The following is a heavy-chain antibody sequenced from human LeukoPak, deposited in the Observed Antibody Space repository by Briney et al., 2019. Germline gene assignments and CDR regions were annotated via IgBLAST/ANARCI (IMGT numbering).Heavy chain of an antibody. Sequence: GGSLRLSCAVSGFTFSSYAMSWVRQAPGKGLEWVSAFSGSGGSTYYADSVKGRFTISRDNSKNTLYLQMNSLRAEDTAVYYCAKVEREGSYGTFDYWGQGTLVTVSS. CDR3: AKVEREGSYGTFDY. D-gene: IGHD5-18*01. CDR1: GFTFSSYA. V-gene: IGHV3-23*01. J-gene: IGHJ4*02. CDR2: FSGSGGST.